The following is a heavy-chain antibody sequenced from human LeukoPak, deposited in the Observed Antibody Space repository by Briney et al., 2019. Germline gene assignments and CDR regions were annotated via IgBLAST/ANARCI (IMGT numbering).Heavy chain of an antibody. V-gene: IGHV4-59*01. CDR2: IYYSGST. Sequence: KSSETLSLTCTVSGGSISSYYWSWIRQPPGKGLEWIGYIYYSGSTIYNPSLKSRVTISVDTSKNQFSLKLSSVTAADTAVYYCAREHTYSSGWSRGYFDYWGQGTLVTVSS. D-gene: IGHD6-19*01. CDR1: GGSISSYY. CDR3: AREHTYSSGWSRGYFDY. J-gene: IGHJ4*02.